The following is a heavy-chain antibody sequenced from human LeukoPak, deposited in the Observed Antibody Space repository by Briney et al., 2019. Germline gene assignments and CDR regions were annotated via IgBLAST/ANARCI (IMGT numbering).Heavy chain of an antibody. CDR3: ARIAGIVGATDY. D-gene: IGHD1-26*01. CDR1: GGTXSSYA. CDR2: IIPIFGTA. Sequence: GASVKVSCKASGGTXSSYAISWVRQAPGQGLEWMGGIIPIFGTANYAQKFQGRVTITADESTSTAYMELSSLRSEDTAVYYCARIAGIVGATDYWGQGTLVTVSS. V-gene: IGHV1-69*13. J-gene: IGHJ4*02.